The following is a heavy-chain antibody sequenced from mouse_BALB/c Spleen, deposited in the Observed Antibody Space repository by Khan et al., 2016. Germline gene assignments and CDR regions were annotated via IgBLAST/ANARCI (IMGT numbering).Heavy chain of an antibody. CDR1: GYSITSDYA. V-gene: IGHV3-2*02. CDR3: ARGYGNLDY. Sequence: EVQLVESGPGLVKPSQSLSLTCTVTGYSITSDYAWNWIRQFPGNKLEWMGYISYSGSTSYNPSXKSRISITRDTSKNQFFLQLNSVTTEDTATYHCARGYGNLDYWGQGTTLTVSS. J-gene: IGHJ2*01. D-gene: IGHD2-1*01. CDR2: ISYSGST.